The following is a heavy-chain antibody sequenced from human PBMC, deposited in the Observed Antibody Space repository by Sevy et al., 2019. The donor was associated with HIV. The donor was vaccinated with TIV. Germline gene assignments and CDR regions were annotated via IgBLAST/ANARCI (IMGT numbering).Heavy chain of an antibody. D-gene: IGHD1-26*01. J-gene: IGHJ6*02. CDR2: ISYDGSNK. CDR3: AREQGWELPYYGMDV. Sequence: GGSLRLSCAASGFTFSSYAMHWVRQAPGKGLEWVAVISYDGSNKYYADSVKGRFTISRDNSKNTLYLQMNSLRAEVTAVYYCAREQGWELPYYGMDVWGQGTTVTVSS. CDR1: GFTFSSYA. V-gene: IGHV3-30-3*01.